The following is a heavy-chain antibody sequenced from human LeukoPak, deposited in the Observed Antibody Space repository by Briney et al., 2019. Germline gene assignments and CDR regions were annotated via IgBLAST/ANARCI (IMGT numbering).Heavy chain of an antibody. D-gene: IGHD5-18*01. CDR3: ARTTEGGYTYGYFYYYYMDV. Sequence: SETLSLTCAVYGGSFSGYQWSWIRQPPGKGLEWIGEINHSGNTNYNPSLKSRVTISVDTSKNQFSLKLTSVTAADTAVYYCARTTEGGYTYGYFYYYYMDVWGKGTTVTISS. CDR2: INHSGNT. J-gene: IGHJ6*03. CDR1: GGSFSGYQ. V-gene: IGHV4-34*01.